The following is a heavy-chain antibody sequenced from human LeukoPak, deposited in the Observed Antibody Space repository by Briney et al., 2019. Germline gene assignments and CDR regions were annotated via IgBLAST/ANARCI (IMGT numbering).Heavy chain of an antibody. CDR3: VREAGCGWPLDY. J-gene: IGHJ4*02. V-gene: IGHV3-23*01. D-gene: IGHD6-19*01. CDR1: GFDFGGACG. Sequence: GGSLRLSCATSGFDFGGACGMGWVRRAPEKGLEWVSTISGGGETTHYADSVKGRLTISRDNARNTLYLQIDRLRPKDTAIYYCVREAGCGWPLDYWGRGTLVTVSS. CDR2: ISGGGETT.